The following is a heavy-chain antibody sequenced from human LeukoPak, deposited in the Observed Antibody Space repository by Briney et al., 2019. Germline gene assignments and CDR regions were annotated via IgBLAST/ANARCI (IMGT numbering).Heavy chain of an antibody. CDR3: AKDSYYYDSSGYFDY. V-gene: IGHV3-23*01. Sequence: PGGSLRLSCAASGFTFSSYAMSWVRQAPRKGLEWVSAISGGGGSTYYADSVKGRFTISRDNSKNTLYLQMNSLRAEDTAVYYCAKDSYYYDSSGYFDYWGQGTLVTVSS. CDR1: GFTFSSYA. CDR2: ISGGGGST. J-gene: IGHJ4*02. D-gene: IGHD3-22*01.